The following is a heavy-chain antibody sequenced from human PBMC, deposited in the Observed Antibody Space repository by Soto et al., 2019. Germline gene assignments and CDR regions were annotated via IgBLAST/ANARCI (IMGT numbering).Heavy chain of an antibody. Sequence: PGGSLRLSCAASGFTFSSYAMSWVRQAPGEGLEWVSAISGSGGSTYYADSVKGRFTISRDNSKNTLYLQMNSLRAEDTAVYYCAHTIFGVVIHYYYYYGMDVWGQGTTVTVSS. V-gene: IGHV3-23*01. J-gene: IGHJ6*02. CDR1: GFTFSSYA. CDR3: AHTIFGVVIHYYYYYGMDV. D-gene: IGHD3-3*01. CDR2: ISGSGGST.